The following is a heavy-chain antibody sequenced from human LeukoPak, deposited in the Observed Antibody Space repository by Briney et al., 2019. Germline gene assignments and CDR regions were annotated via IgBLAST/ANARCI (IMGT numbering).Heavy chain of an antibody. D-gene: IGHD1-26*01. V-gene: IGHV4-59*01. CDR1: GGSISSYY. Sequence: SETLSLTCTVSGGSISSYYWSWIRQPPGKGLEWIGYIYYSGSTNYNPSLKSRVTISVDTSKNQFSLKLSSVTAADTAVYYCARGESVGANTDFDYWGQGTLVTVSS. CDR2: IYYSGST. CDR3: ARGESVGANTDFDY. J-gene: IGHJ4*02.